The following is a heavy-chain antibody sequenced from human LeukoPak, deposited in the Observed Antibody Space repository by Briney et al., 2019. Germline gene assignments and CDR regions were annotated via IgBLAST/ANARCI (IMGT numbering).Heavy chain of an antibody. V-gene: IGHV3-74*01. Sequence: PGGSLRLSCAASGFTFSSYWMHWVRQAPGKGLVWVSRINTDGSSTSYADSVKGRFTISRDNAKNTLYLQMNSLRAEDTAVYYCARGVAAAGTFDLWGRGTLVTVSS. CDR1: GFTFSSYW. D-gene: IGHD6-13*01. CDR3: ARGVAAAGTFDL. CDR2: INTDGSST. J-gene: IGHJ2*01.